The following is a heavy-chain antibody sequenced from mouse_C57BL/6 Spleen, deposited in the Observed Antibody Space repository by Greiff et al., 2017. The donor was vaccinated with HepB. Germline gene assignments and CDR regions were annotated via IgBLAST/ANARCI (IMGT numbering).Heavy chain of an antibody. V-gene: IGHV3-1*01. D-gene: IGHD2-3*01. CDR2: ISYSGST. CDR1: GYSITSGYD. J-gene: IGHJ1*03. Sequence: VQLKESGPGMVKPSQSLSLTCTVTGYSITSGYDWHWIRHFPGNKLEWMGYISYSGSTNYNPSLKSRISITHDTSKNHFFLKLNSVTTEDTATYYYAGASYDGYYWYFDVGGTGTTFTVSS. CDR3: AGASYDGYYWYFDV.